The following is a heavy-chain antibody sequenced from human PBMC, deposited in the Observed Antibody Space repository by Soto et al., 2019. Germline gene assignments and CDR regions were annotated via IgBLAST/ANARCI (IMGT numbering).Heavy chain of an antibody. Sequence: QVQLVQSGAEVKKPGASVKVSCKASGYTFSSYDINWVRQATGQGLGWMGWMNPNTGNTVYAQKFQGRVTMTRNTSISTAYMGLSSLRSEDTAVYYCARERAYGMDVWGQGTTVTVSS. CDR2: MNPNTGNT. J-gene: IGHJ6*02. CDR1: GYTFSSYD. V-gene: IGHV1-8*01. CDR3: ARERAYGMDV.